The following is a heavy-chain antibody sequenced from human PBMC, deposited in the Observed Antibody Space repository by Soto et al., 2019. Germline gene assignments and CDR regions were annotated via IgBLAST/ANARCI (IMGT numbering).Heavy chain of an antibody. CDR3: ASAVSSSWTHWFDP. V-gene: IGHV1-3*01. Sequence: QVQLVQSGAEVKKPGASVKVSCKASGYTFTSYAMHWVRQAPGQRLEWMGWINAGNGNTKYSQKFQGRVTITRDTSASTAYRELSSLRSEDTAVYYCASAVSSSWTHWFDPWGQGTLVTVSS. D-gene: IGHD6-13*01. J-gene: IGHJ5*02. CDR2: INAGNGNT. CDR1: GYTFTSYA.